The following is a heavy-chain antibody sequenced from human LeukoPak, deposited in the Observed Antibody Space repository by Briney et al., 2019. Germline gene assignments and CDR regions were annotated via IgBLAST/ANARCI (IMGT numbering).Heavy chain of an antibody. CDR3: ARDTPGEESH. CDR2: IKQDGSEE. J-gene: IGHJ4*02. CDR1: GGTFSSYA. V-gene: IGHV3-7*01. D-gene: IGHD2-2*01. Sequence: SCKASGGTFSSYAISWGRQAPGKGLEWVANIKQDGSEEHYVDSVKGRFTISRDNAKNPLYLQMNRLRAEATAVYYCARDTPGEESHWGQGTLVGVSS.